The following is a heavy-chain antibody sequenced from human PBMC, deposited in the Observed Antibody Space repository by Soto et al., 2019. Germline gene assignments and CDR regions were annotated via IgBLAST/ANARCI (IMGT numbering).Heavy chain of an antibody. Sequence: PGESLKISCKGSGYSFTSYWIGWVRQMPGKGLEWMGIIYPGDSDTRYSPSFQGQVTISADKSISTAYLQWSSLKASDTAMYYCARHQVRVDIVATMAGDAFDIWGQGTMVTVSS. V-gene: IGHV5-51*01. J-gene: IGHJ3*02. CDR1: GYSFTSYW. CDR3: ARHQVRVDIVATMAGDAFDI. CDR2: IYPGDSDT. D-gene: IGHD5-12*01.